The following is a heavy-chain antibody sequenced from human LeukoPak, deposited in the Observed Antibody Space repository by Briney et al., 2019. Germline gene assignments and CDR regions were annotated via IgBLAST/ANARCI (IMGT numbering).Heavy chain of an antibody. CDR2: IYYSGST. Sequence: SETLSLTCTVSGGSISSSSYYWGWIRQPPGKGLEWIGSIYYSGSTYYNPSLKSRVTISVDTSKNQFSLKLSSVTAADTAVYYCARPTYFYGSGSLYYFDFWGQGTLVTVSS. D-gene: IGHD3-10*01. V-gene: IGHV4-39*01. CDR1: GGSISSSSYY. J-gene: IGHJ4*02. CDR3: ARPTYFYGSGSLYYFDF.